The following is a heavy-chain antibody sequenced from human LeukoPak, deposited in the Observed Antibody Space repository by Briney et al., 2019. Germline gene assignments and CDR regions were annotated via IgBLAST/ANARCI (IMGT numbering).Heavy chain of an antibody. CDR3: ASSSASGGNSGGFDY. J-gene: IGHJ4*02. CDR2: INPSGGST. V-gene: IGHV1-46*01. Sequence: EASVKVSCKASGYTFTSYYMHWVRQAPGQGLEWMGIINPSGGSTSYAQKFRGRVTMTRDTSTSTVYMELSSLRSEDTAAYYCASSSASGGNSGGFDYWGQGTLVTVSS. D-gene: IGHD4-23*01. CDR1: GYTFTSYY.